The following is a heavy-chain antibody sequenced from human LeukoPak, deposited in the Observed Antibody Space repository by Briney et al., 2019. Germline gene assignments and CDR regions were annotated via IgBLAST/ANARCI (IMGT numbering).Heavy chain of an antibody. CDR3: ARVRVVRGYFDY. CDR1: GGSFSGYY. Sequence: PSETLSPTCAVYGGSFSGYYWSWIRQPPGKGLEWIGEINHSGSTNYNPSLKSRVTISVDTSKNQFSLKLSSVTAADTAVYYCARVRVVRGYFDYWGQGTLVTVSS. CDR2: INHSGST. J-gene: IGHJ4*02. D-gene: IGHD2-15*01. V-gene: IGHV4-34*01.